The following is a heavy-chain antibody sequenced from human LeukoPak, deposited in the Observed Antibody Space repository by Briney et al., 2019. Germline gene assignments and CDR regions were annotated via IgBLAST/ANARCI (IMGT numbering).Heavy chain of an antibody. D-gene: IGHD3-3*01. V-gene: IGHV4-30-4*08. CDR3: ARTGPAYDFWSGPMDV. J-gene: IGHJ6*03. CDR2: IYYSGST. Sequence: SETLSLTCTVSGGSISSSDYYWSWIRQPPGKGLEWIGYIYYSGSTYYNPSLKSRVTISVDTSKNQFSLKLSSVTAADTAVYYCARTGPAYDFWSGPMDVWGKGTTVTVSS. CDR1: GGSISSSDYY.